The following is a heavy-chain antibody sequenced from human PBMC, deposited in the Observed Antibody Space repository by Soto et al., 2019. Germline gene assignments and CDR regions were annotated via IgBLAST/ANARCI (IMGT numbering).Heavy chain of an antibody. J-gene: IGHJ4*02. D-gene: IGHD4-17*01. CDR3: ATRLTTAPY. Sequence: EVRLVQSGGGLVQPGGSLRLSCAASLFIVSDTYMSWVRQAPGKGLEWVSLIYSGGGTDYAESVKGRFTISRDNSKNTLYLQMNSLKAEDTGIYYRATRLTTAPYWGQGTVVTVSS. CDR1: LFIVSDTY. CDR2: IYSGGGT. V-gene: IGHV3-66*01.